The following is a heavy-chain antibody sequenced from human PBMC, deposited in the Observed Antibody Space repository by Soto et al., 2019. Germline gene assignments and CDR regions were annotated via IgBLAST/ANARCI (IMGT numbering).Heavy chain of an antibody. V-gene: IGHV3-7*01. J-gene: IGHJ6*02. CDR3: VGALTYEVAYYYYGMDV. Sequence: GGSLRLSCAVSGFCFSTYLMSWVLQAPGKGLVWVANIKQGGNEKFYVDSVKGRFTISRDNDKKSLYLQMDSLRVEDTAVYYCVGALTYEVAYYYYGMDVWGQGTTVTVSS. CDR2: IKQGGNEK. CDR1: GFCFSTYL. D-gene: IGHD2-21*01.